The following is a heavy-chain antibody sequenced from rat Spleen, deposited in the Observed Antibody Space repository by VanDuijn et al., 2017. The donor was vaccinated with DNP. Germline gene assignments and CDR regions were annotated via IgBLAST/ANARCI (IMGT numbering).Heavy chain of an antibody. V-gene: IGHV5-58*01. CDR2: INTDGDST. J-gene: IGHJ2*01. Sequence: EVKLVESGGGLVQPGRSLKLSCAASGFTFTDYWMYWIRQSPGKGLEWVASINTDGDSTYYPDSVEGRFTISRDNAKNTVYLQMNSLRSEDTATYYCAREAAFDYWGQGVMVTVSS. CDR1: GFTFTDYW. CDR3: AREAAFDY.